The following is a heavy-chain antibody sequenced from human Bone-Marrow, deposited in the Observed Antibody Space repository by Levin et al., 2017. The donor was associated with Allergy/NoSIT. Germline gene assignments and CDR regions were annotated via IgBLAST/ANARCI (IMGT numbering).Heavy chain of an antibody. Sequence: GGSLRLSCAASGFTFSSYSMNWVRQAPGKGLEWVSSISSSSSYIYYADSVKGRFTISRDNAKNSLYLQMNSLRAEDTAVYYCARAPLELVAAVHDNWFDPWGQGTLVTVSS. V-gene: IGHV3-21*01. D-gene: IGHD2-15*01. CDR2: ISSSSSYI. J-gene: IGHJ5*02. CDR1: GFTFSSYS. CDR3: ARAPLELVAAVHDNWFDP.